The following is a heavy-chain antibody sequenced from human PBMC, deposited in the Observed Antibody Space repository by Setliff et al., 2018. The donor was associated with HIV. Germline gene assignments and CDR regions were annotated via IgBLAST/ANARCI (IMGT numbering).Heavy chain of an antibody. V-gene: IGHV3-30*04. J-gene: IGHJ4*02. CDR3: ASARIPTGGTSTSLDY. D-gene: IGHD1-1*01. Sequence: PGGSLRLSCAASGFSFDSYSMHWVRQAPGTGLEWVAVVSSDDVHKHYADSVEGRFTISRDNSKNTVLLQMNSLRPEDSALYYCASARIPTGGTSTSLDYWGQGALVTAPQ. CDR1: GFSFDSYS. CDR2: VSSDDVHK.